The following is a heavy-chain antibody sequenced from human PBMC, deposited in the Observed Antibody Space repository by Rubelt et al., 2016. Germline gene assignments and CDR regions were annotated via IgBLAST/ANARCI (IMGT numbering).Heavy chain of an antibody. CDR1: GYTFTSYG. V-gene: IGHV1-8*02. Sequence: QVQLVQSGAEVKKPGSSVKVSCKASGYTFTSYGISWVRQATGQGLEWMRWMNPNSGNTGYAQKLQGRGTMTRNTSISTADMELSSLRSEDTAVYYCARGSGRSWGQGTLVTVSS. D-gene: IGHD3-10*01. CDR2: MNPNSGNT. CDR3: ARGSGRS. J-gene: IGHJ4*02.